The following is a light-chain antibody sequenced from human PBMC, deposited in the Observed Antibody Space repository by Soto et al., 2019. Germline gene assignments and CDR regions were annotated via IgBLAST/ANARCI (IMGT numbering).Light chain of an antibody. CDR3: SSYTTSRTVV. CDR2: EVS. J-gene: IGLJ2*01. V-gene: IGLV2-14*01. Sequence: QSALTQPASVSGSPGQSITISCTGASSDVGGYNYVSWYQQYPGKAPKLMIYEVSNRPSGVSSRFSASKSGNTASLTISGLQAEDEADYYCSSYTTSRTVVFGGWTKLTVL. CDR1: SSDVGGYNY.